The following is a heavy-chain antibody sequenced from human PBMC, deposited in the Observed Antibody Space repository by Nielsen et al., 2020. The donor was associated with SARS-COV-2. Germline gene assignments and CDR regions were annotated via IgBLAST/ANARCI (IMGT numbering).Heavy chain of an antibody. V-gene: IGHV3-33*01. Sequence: GESLKISCAASGFTFSSYGMHWVRQAPGKGLEWVAVIWYDGSNKYYADSVKGRFTISRDNSKNTLYLQMNSLRAEDTAVYYCARDGSSWYGTYYYMDVWGKGTTVTVSS. CDR2: IWYDGSNK. CDR3: ARDGSSWYGTYYYMDV. J-gene: IGHJ6*03. CDR1: GFTFSSYG. D-gene: IGHD6-13*01.